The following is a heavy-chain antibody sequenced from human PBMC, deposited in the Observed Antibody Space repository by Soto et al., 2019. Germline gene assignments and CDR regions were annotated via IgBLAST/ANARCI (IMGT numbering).Heavy chain of an antibody. CDR2: IDSYSNFI. Sequence: GGSLRLSCAASGFTFSRYSMNWVRQAPGKGLEWVSSIDSYSNFIYYADSVKGRFIISRDNARSSVSLQMNTLRVEDTAVYYCAREDSIIIPAVSDFWGQGTLVTVSS. D-gene: IGHD2-2*01. J-gene: IGHJ4*02. CDR3: AREDSIIIPAVSDF. CDR1: GFTFSRYS. V-gene: IGHV3-21*01.